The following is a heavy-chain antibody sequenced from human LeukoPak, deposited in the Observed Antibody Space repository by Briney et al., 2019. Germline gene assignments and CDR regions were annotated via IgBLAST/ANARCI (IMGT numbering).Heavy chain of an antibody. Sequence: ASVKVSCKASGGTFSSYAISWVRPAPGQGLEWMGGIIPIFGTANYAQKFQGRVTITTDESTSTAYMELSSLRSEDTAVYYCARALRGYSGFHYYYYYMDVWGKGTTVTVSS. J-gene: IGHJ6*03. D-gene: IGHD5-12*01. CDR1: GGTFSSYA. CDR2: IIPIFGTA. CDR3: ARALRGYSGFHYYYYYMDV. V-gene: IGHV1-69*05.